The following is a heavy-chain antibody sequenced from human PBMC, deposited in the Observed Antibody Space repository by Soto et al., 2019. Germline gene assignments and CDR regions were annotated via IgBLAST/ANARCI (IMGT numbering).Heavy chain of an antibody. V-gene: IGHV1-69*12. Sequence: QVQLVQSGAEVKKPGSSVKVSCKASGGTFGIYAITWVRQAPGQGLEWMGGIIAFSDIVNYTQKLQGRVTITADESTSTAYLDLSSLRSDDTAVYYCARSLYISSWYHSGNSYYYYGMDVWGQGTTVTVSS. D-gene: IGHD6-13*01. CDR3: ARSLYISSWYHSGNSYYYYGMDV. CDR1: GGTFGIYA. J-gene: IGHJ6*02. CDR2: IIAFSDIV.